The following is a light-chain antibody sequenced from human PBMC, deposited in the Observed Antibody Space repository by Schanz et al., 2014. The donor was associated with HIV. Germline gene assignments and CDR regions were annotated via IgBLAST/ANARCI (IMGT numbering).Light chain of an antibody. Sequence: QSALTQPASVSGSPGQSITISCTGTSSDIGTFDYVSWYQQHPGKAPKLMIFDVTHRPSGVSARFSGSKSGNTASLTISGLQDEDEANYYCSSSGGSNNFVIFGGGTKLTVL. J-gene: IGLJ2*01. CDR3: SSSGGSNNFVI. CDR1: SSDIGTFDY. CDR2: DVT. V-gene: IGLV2-14*03.